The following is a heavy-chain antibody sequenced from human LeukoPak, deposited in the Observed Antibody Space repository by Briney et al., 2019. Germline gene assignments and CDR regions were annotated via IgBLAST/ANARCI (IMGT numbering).Heavy chain of an antibody. J-gene: IGHJ4*02. CDR3: ARRSGDYSFDC. CDR1: GYTFTDYY. V-gene: IGHV1-2*02. Sequence: ASVKVSCKASGYTFTDYYMHWVRQAPGQGLEWMGWINPNSGDTNYAQKFQGRVTMTRDTSITTAYMELSRLRSDDTAFYYCARRSGDYSFDCWGQGTLVTVSS. CDR2: INPNSGDT.